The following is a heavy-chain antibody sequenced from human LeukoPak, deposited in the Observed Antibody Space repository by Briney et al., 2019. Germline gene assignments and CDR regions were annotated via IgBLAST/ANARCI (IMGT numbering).Heavy chain of an antibody. CDR2: INPNSGGT. CDR3: ARDSVSSGYYDSSGYPYPGHFDY. D-gene: IGHD3-22*01. Sequence: ASVKVSCKASGYTFTGYYMHWVRQAPGQGLEWMGWINPNSGGTNYAQKFQGRVTMTRDTSISTAYMELSRLRSDDTAVYYCARDSVSSGYYDSSGYPYPGHFDYWGQGTLVTVSS. CDR1: GYTFTGYY. J-gene: IGHJ4*02. V-gene: IGHV1-2*02.